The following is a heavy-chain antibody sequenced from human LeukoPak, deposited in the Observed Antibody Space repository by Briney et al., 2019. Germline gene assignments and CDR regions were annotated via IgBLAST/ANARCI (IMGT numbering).Heavy chain of an antibody. D-gene: IGHD2/OR15-2a*01. CDR3: ARDPYFSFDY. Sequence: GRSLRLSCAASGFPFSTYGMHWVRQAPGKGLEWVAVIWYDGGTKYYADSVKGRFTISRDNAKNSLYLQMNSLRAEDTAVYYCARDPYFSFDYWGQGTLVTVSS. V-gene: IGHV3-33*01. CDR2: IWYDGGTK. CDR1: GFPFSTYG. J-gene: IGHJ4*02.